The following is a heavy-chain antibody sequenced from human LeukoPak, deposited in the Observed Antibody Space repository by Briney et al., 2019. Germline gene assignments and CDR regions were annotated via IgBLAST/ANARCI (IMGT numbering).Heavy chain of an antibody. J-gene: IGHJ4*02. D-gene: IGHD3-10*01. CDR2: TASDLNVK. V-gene: IGHV3-30-3*01. CDR3: AREGYYGSGSPPSLYFDY. Sequence: GGSLRLSCAASGFTFRNYVINWGRQAPGKGLEWVAVTASDLNVKLYADSVKGRFTISRDNSRSTLYLQMNSLRPEDTAIYYCAREGYYGSGSPPSLYFDYWGQGTLVTVSS. CDR1: GFTFRNYV.